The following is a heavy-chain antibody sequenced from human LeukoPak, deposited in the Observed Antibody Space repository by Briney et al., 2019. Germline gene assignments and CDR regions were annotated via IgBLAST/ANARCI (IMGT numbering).Heavy chain of an antibody. CDR1: GGSISDYY. Sequence: PSETLSLTCTVSGGSISDYYWNWIRQPPGKGLEWIGYIYYSGTTTYNPSLKRRLTMSVDTAKNQFSLKLRSVTAADTAVYYCARGDFCSKSNCYLRPMDVWGKGTTVTVSS. CDR2: IYYSGTT. D-gene: IGHD3-3*01. J-gene: IGHJ6*03. V-gene: IGHV4-59*01. CDR3: ARGDFCSKSNCYLRPMDV.